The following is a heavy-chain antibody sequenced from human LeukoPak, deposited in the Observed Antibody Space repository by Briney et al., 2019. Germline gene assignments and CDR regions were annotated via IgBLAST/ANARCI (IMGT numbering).Heavy chain of an antibody. CDR1: GGSFSGYY. CDR2: INHSGST. CDR3: ARLERSGSYFLQV. D-gene: IGHD3-10*01. Sequence: PSETLSLTCAVYGGSFSGYYWSWIRQPPGKGLEWIGEINHSGSTNYNPSLKSRVTISVDTSKNQFSLKLSSVTAADTAVYYCARLERSGSYFLQVWGQGTLVTVSS. V-gene: IGHV4-34*01. J-gene: IGHJ4*02.